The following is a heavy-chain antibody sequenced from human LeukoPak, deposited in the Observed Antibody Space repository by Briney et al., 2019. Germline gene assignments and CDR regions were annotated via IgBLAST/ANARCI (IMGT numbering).Heavy chain of an antibody. CDR3: ARGGENYYGSGSQDY. CDR2: IKHDGSEK. V-gene: IGHV3-7*01. J-gene: IGHJ4*02. D-gene: IGHD3-10*01. Sequence: GGSLRLSCAASGFTFSRYWMNWVRQAPGKGLEWVANIKHDGSEKYYVDSVKGRFTISRDNAKKSFYLQTNSLRGEDTAVYYCARGGENYYGSGSQDYWGQGSLVTVSS. CDR1: GFTFSRYW.